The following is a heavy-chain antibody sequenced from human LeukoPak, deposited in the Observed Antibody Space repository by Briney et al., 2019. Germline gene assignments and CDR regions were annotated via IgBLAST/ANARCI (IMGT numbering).Heavy chain of an antibody. CDR1: GYTFTGYY. Sequence: GASVKVSCKASGYTFTGYYMHWVRQAPGQGLEWMGWINPNSGGTSYGQKFQGRVTMNRDTSITTAYMELSRLRSDDTAVYYCARAGGGYSHGWGAFDIWGQGTMVTVSS. J-gene: IGHJ3*02. CDR2: INPNSGGT. D-gene: IGHD5-18*01. CDR3: ARAGGGYSHGWGAFDI. V-gene: IGHV1-2*02.